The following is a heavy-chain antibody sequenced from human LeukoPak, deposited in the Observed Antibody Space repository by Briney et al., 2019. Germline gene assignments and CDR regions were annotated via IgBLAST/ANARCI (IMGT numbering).Heavy chain of an antibody. Sequence: GGSLRLSCAASGFTFSSYSMNWVRQAPGKGLEWVSSISSSSSYIYYADSVKGRFTISRDNAKNSLYLQMNSLRAEDTAVYYCARNIAGLYYHYGMDVWGQGTTVTVSS. J-gene: IGHJ6*02. CDR1: GFTFSSYS. V-gene: IGHV3-21*01. D-gene: IGHD5-12*01. CDR3: ARNIAGLYYHYGMDV. CDR2: ISSSSSYI.